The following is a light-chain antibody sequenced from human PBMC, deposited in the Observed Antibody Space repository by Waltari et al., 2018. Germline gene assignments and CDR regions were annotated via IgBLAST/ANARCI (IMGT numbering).Light chain of an antibody. CDR3: HQYFAPPYT. J-gene: IGKJ2*01. CDR2: CAS. Sequence: DIVMTQSPDSLTVSLGERATINCKSSHRFLYYSNNKNYIIWYQQKPGQAPKLLIYCASTRDSGVPDRFSGSGSETDFTLTISSLQAEDVAVYHCHQYFAPPYTFGRGTKLEIK. V-gene: IGKV4-1*01. CDR1: HRFLYYSNNKNY.